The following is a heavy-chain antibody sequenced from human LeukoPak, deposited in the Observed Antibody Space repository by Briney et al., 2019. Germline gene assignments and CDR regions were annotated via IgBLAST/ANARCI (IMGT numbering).Heavy chain of an antibody. CDR3: ASDSSGYYYHWFDP. CDR2: INHSGST. J-gene: IGHJ5*02. D-gene: IGHD3-22*01. V-gene: IGHV4-34*01. CDR1: GGSFSGYY. Sequence: KPSETLSLTCAVYGGSFSGYYWSWIRQPPGKGLEWIGEINHSGSTNYNPSLKSRVTISVDTSKNQFSLKLSSVTAADTAVYYCASDSSGYYYHWFDPWGQGTLVTVSS.